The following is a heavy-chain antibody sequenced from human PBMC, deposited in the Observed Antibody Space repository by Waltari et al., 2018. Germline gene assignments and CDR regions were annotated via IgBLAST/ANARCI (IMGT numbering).Heavy chain of an antibody. J-gene: IGHJ4*02. CDR3: ARAIGVVDFDY. Sequence: EVQLVESGGGLVKPGGSLRLSCAASGFTFSSYSMNWVRQAPGKWLEWVSAISSSSSYIYYADSVKGRFTISRDNAKNSLYLQMNSLRAEDTAVYYCARAIGVVDFDYWGQGTLVTVSS. CDR2: ISSSSSYI. D-gene: IGHD2-2*01. CDR1: GFTFSSYS. V-gene: IGHV3-21*01.